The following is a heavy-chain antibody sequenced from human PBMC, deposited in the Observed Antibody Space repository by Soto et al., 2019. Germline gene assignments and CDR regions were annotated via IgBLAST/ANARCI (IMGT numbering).Heavy chain of an antibody. D-gene: IGHD1-26*01. CDR1: GYTFTSYG. CDR2: ISAYNGNT. Sequence: QVQLVQSGAEVKKPGASVKVSCKASGYTFTSYGISWVRQAPGQGLEWMGWISAYNGNTTYAQKLQGRVTMTPDTSTSTAHMELRGPRSDDTAVYYCARASGSSYRFDPWGQGTLVTVSS. V-gene: IGHV1-18*01. CDR3: ARASGSSYRFDP. J-gene: IGHJ5*02.